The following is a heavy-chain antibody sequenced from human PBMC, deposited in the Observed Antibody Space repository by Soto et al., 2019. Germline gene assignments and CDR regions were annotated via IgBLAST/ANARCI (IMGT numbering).Heavy chain of an antibody. D-gene: IGHD2-15*01. J-gene: IGHJ4*02. CDR2: ISGDGGRT. V-gene: IGHV3-43*02. CDR1: GFTFDDYA. Sequence: GGSLRLSCAASGFTFDDYAMHWVRQAPGKGLEWVSLISGDGGRTCYADHVKGRFTIARDNCKNSLYLQMNSLRTEDTAVYYCAKENEGYCSGGSCYASEAYFDYWGQGTMVTVSS. CDR3: AKENEGYCSGGSCYASEAYFDY.